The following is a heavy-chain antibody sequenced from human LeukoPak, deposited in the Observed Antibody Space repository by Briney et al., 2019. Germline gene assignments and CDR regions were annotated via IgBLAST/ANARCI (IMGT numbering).Heavy chain of an antibody. CDR3: ARQYRSSSELDY. V-gene: IGHV5-51*01. CDR2: IYPGDSDT. D-gene: IGHD6-6*01. CDR1: GYSFTSYW. Sequence: GESLQISCKGPGYSFTSYWIAWVRQMPGKGLEWMGIIYPGDSDTRYSPSFQGQVTISADKSISTAYLQWSSLKASDTAMYYCARQYRSSSELDYWGQGTLVTVSS. J-gene: IGHJ4*02.